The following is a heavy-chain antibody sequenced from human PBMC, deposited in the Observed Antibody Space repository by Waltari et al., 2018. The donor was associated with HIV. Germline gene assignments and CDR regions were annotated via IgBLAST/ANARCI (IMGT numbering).Heavy chain of an antibody. CDR2: INPNSGGT. CDR3: ARGPYGVGAPGSVRCFDY. CDR1: GSTFIGYY. V-gene: IGHV1-2*02. Sequence: QVHLVPSGAEVQKPGASVQVSCQASGSTFIGYYLHWLRQSPGQGLEWMGWINPNSGGTNDAKKSQGRVTMTRDTYISTAYMELSRLRSDDTAVYYCARGPYGVGAPGSVRCFDYWGQGTLVTVSS. D-gene: IGHD1-26*01. J-gene: IGHJ4*02.